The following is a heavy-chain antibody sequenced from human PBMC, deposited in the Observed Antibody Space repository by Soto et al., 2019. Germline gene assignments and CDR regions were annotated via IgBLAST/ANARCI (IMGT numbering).Heavy chain of an antibody. D-gene: IGHD3-10*01. J-gene: IGHJ4*02. Sequence: EVQLVESGGGIVQPGGSVRLSCAASGFTLSSYWIHWVRQAPGKGLVWVSRINGDGSTTNYADSLRGRFTISRDNAKNTVFLKMTSLRAEDTAVYYCARGRSGRYSFDYWGQGTLVTVSS. CDR1: GFTLSSYW. CDR3: ARGRSGRYSFDY. V-gene: IGHV3-74*01. CDR2: INGDGSTT.